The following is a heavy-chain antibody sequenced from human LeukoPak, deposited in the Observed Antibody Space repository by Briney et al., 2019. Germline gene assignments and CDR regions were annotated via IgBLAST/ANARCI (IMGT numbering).Heavy chain of an antibody. Sequence: GGSLRLSCAASGFNFRSYEMIWVRQAPGQGLQWVSYISSSGSAISYADSVKGRFTISRDNSKNSLNLQMDTLRAEDTAVYYCARGDGTYSHNGFDHWGQGTLVTVSS. V-gene: IGHV3-48*03. J-gene: IGHJ5*02. CDR2: ISSSGSAI. D-gene: IGHD1-26*01. CDR3: ARGDGTYSHNGFDH. CDR1: GFNFRSYE.